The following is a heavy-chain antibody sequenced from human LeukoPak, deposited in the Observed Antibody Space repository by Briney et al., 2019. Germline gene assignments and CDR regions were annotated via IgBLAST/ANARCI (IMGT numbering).Heavy chain of an antibody. J-gene: IGHJ6*02. V-gene: IGHV4-31*03. CDR1: GGSISSGGYY. Sequence: SETLSLTCTVSGGSISSGGYYWSWIRQHPGKGLEWIGYIYYSGSTCYNPSLKSRVTISVDTSKNQFSLKLSSVTAADTAVYYCARQSTAPPLFKYYGVDVWGQGTTVIVSS. CDR2: IYYSGST. CDR3: ARQSTAPPLFKYYGVDV. D-gene: IGHD2-21*01.